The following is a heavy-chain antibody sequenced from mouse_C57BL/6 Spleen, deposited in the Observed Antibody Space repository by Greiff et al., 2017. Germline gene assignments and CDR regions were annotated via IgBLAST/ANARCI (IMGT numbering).Heavy chain of an antibody. Sequence: EVMLVESGGGLVKPGGSLKLSCAASGFTFSDYGMHWVRQAPEKGLVWVAYISSGSSTIYYADTVKGRFTISRDNAKNTLFLQMTSLRSEDTAMYYCARNYYGSPLDFDYWGQGTTLTVSS. J-gene: IGHJ2*01. CDR3: ARNYYGSPLDFDY. V-gene: IGHV5-17*01. D-gene: IGHD1-1*01. CDR1: GFTFSDYG. CDR2: ISSGSSTI.